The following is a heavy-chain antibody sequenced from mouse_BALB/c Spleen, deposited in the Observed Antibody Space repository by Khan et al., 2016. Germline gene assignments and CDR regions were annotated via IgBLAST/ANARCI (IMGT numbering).Heavy chain of an antibody. D-gene: IGHD2-4*01. CDR3: TRGFDFDPFAY. V-gene: IGHV14-3*02. J-gene: IGHJ3*01. CDR1: GFNIKDTY. Sequence: VQLQQSGAELVKPGASVKLSCLASGFNIKDTYMHWVKQGPEQGLEWIGRIDPANGETKYDLKFQGKATITADTSSNTACRQLSSLTSEDTAFYCCTRGFDFDPFAYWGQGTLVTDST. CDR2: IDPANGET.